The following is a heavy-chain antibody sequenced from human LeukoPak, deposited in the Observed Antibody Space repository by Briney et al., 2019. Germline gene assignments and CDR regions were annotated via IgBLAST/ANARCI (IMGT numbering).Heavy chain of an antibody. V-gene: IGHV1-18*01. D-gene: IGHD1-26*01. CDR1: GYTFTSYG. J-gene: IGHJ6*02. Sequence: GASVKVSCKASGYTFTSYGISWVRQAPGQGLEWMGWISAYNGNTNYAQKLQGRVTMTTDTSTSTAHMELRSLRSDDTAVYYCARDPGRIVGATGYYYGMDVWGQGTTVTVSS. CDR3: ARDPGRIVGATGYYYGMDV. CDR2: ISAYNGNT.